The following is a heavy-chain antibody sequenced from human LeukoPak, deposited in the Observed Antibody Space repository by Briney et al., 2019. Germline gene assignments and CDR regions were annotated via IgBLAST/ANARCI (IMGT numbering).Heavy chain of an antibody. Sequence: GESLKISCVASGFIFSNNAMNWVRQAPGKGLEWVAAVYGGGDTKYYADSVKGRFTISRDNSKNTLYLQMNSLKAEDTAVYYCAKTAMIKIIIKSSPKGLHYWGQGTLVTVSS. CDR2: VYGGGDTK. CDR3: AKTAMIKIIIKSSPKGLHY. V-gene: IGHV3-23*01. CDR1: GFIFSNNA. J-gene: IGHJ4*02. D-gene: IGHD3-16*01.